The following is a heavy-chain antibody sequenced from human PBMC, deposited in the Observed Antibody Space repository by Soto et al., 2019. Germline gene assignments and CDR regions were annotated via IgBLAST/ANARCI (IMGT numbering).Heavy chain of an antibody. J-gene: IGHJ4*02. CDR3: ARDQVIYVSGSYGGPF. V-gene: IGHV3-23*01. CDR2: ISGSGGST. D-gene: IGHD3-10*01. Sequence: EVQLLESGGGLVQPGGSLRLSCATSGFTFSSYAMSWVRQAPGKGLEWVSAISGSGGSTYYAVSVKGRFTISRDNSKSTLYLQMNSLRAEDTAIYYCARDQVIYVSGSYGGPFWGQGTLVTVSS. CDR1: GFTFSSYA.